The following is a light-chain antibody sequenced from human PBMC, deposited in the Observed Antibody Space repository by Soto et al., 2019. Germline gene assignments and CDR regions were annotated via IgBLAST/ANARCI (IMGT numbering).Light chain of an antibody. Sequence: QSLLTQPPSLSGAPGQRVTISCTGSSSNTGAGYDVHWYQQRPGTAPKLLIFGNINRPSGVPDRFSGSKSGTSASLAITGPQAEDEGDYYCQSYDSTLSARYVFGTGTKVTVL. CDR3: QSYDSTLSARYV. J-gene: IGLJ1*01. V-gene: IGLV1-40*01. CDR2: GNI. CDR1: SSNTGAGYD.